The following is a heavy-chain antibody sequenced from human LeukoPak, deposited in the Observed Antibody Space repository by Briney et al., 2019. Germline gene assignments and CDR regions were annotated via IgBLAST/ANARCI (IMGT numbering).Heavy chain of an antibody. CDR3: ARDEFLSPIAE. CDR2: IIPIFGIA. J-gene: IGHJ4*02. Sequence: SVKVSCKASGGTFSSYAISWVRQAPGQGLEWMGRIIPIFGIANYAQKFQGRVTITADKSTSTAYMELSSLRSEDTAVYYCARDEFLSPIAEWGQGTLVTVSS. CDR1: GGTFSSYA. V-gene: IGHV1-69*04. D-gene: IGHD2-15*01.